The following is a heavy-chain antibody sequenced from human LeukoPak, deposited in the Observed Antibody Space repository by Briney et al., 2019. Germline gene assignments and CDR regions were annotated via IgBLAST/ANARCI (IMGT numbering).Heavy chain of an antibody. D-gene: IGHD3-3*01. CDR3: AKTSYDFWSGYDY. Sequence: GGSLSLSCAASGLIFSNYAMSWVRQAPGKGLQWVSGITSGFTPHYADSVKGRFTISRDKSRDTLYLQMNNLRAEDTAVYYCAKTSYDFWSGYDYWGQGALVTVSS. CDR2: ITSGFTP. CDR1: GLIFSNYA. V-gene: IGHV3-23*01. J-gene: IGHJ4*02.